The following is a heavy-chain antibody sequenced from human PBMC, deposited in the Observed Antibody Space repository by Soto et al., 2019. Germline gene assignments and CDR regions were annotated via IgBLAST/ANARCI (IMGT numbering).Heavy chain of an antibody. Sequence: QVQLVQSGAEVKKPGASVKVSCKASGYTFGSYGISWVRQAPGQGLEWMGWINAYNGDTNYAQKFQGRVTMTTDTSTSVAYMELRSLTYDDTAVYYCARFATFMTCYYRRDFDLWGQGTLVTVSS. CDR1: GYTFGSYG. V-gene: IGHV1-18*01. CDR3: ARFATFMTCYYRRDFDL. CDR2: INAYNGDT. D-gene: IGHD3-9*01. J-gene: IGHJ4*02.